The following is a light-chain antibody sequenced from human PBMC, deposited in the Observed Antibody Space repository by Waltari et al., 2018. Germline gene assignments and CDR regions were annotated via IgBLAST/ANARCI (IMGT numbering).Light chain of an antibody. J-gene: IGLJ2*01. Sequence: QSVLTQPPSVSAAPGQRVTIPCPGRSSNLGNHFVPWYQQFPGTAPKLLIYDNSKRSSGIPDRFSGSKSGTSATLGIIGLQTGDEADYYCGTWDSSLSAVVFGGGTKLTV. CDR3: GTWDSSLSAVV. CDR1: SSNLGNHF. CDR2: DNS. V-gene: IGLV1-51*01.